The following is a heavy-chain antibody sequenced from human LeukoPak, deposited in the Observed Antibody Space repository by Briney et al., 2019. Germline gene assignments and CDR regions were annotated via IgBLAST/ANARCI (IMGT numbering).Heavy chain of an antibody. CDR3: AASFLRFSPDFDY. CDR2: LDPNDGET. D-gene: IGHD3-3*01. Sequence: ASVKVSCKVSGYTLSELSIHWVRQAPGKGLEWVGGLDPNDGETIYAQKSRGRVIMTEDTSTDTAYMELSSLRSEDTAVFYCAASFLRFSPDFDYWGQGTLVTVSS. J-gene: IGHJ4*02. CDR1: GYTLSELS. V-gene: IGHV1-24*01.